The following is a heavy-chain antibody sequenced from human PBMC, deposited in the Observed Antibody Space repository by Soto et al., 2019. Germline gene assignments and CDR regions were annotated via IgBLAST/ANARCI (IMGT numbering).Heavy chain of an antibody. CDR1: GGSISIGGYY. V-gene: IGHV4-31*03. CDR2: IYYSGST. Sequence: QVPLQDSGPGLVKPSQTLSLTCPVSGGSISIGGYYWNWIRQHPGKGLEWSGYIYYSGSTYYNPSLKARVTISVDTSKNQFSVKMSSVTAADTAVYYCARSVFPWGQGTLVTVSS. CDR3: ARSVFP. J-gene: IGHJ5*02.